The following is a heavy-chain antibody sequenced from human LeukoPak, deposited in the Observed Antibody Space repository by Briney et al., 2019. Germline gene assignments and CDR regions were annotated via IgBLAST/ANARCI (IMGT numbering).Heavy chain of an antibody. D-gene: IGHD6-19*01. CDR2: ISGSGGTT. Sequence: PGGSLRLSCAASGFTFSSYAMSWVRQAPGTGLEWVSAISGSGGTTYYADSVKGRFTISRDNSRNTLYLQMNSLRAEDTAVYYCAKDSGQSSGWFPWGQATLVTVSS. J-gene: IGHJ5*02. CDR3: AKDSGQSSGWFP. CDR1: GFTFSSYA. V-gene: IGHV3-23*01.